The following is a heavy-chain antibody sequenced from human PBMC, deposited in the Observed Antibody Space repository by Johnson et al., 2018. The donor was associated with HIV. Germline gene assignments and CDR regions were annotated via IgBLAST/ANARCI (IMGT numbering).Heavy chain of an antibody. V-gene: IGHV3-20*04. J-gene: IGHJ3*02. CDR3: ARDELYNFWGGYSDAFDI. CDR2: IHWNGGST. CDR1: GFTFDDYG. Sequence: VQLVESGGGLVKPGGSLRLSCAASGFTFDDYGMSWVRQAPGKGLEWVSGIHWNGGSTGYADSVQGRFTISRDNAKNSLYLQMNSLRAEDTALYYCARDELYNFWGGYSDAFDIWGQGTMVTVSS. D-gene: IGHD3-3*01.